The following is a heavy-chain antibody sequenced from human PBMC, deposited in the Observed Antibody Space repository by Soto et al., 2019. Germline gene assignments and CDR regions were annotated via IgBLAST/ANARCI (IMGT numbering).Heavy chain of an antibody. CDR3: ARRIATADHAFDI. V-gene: IGHV3-48*02. Sequence: EVQLVESGGGLVLPGGSLRLSCAASGFTLSTYSMNRVRQAPGKGLEWVSYISSSSSTMYYADSVKGRFTISRDNARNSLYLQMNSLRDEDTAVYYCARRIATADHAFDIWGQGTMVTVSS. CDR2: ISSSSSTM. CDR1: GFTLSTYS. D-gene: IGHD6-13*01. J-gene: IGHJ3*02.